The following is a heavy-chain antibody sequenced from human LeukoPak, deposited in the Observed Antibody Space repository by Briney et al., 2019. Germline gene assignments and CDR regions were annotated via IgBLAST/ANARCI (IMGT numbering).Heavy chain of an antibody. CDR1: GGSISSYY. CDR2: IYYSGST. D-gene: IGHD3-10*02. V-gene: IGHV4-59*08. J-gene: IGHJ6*03. Sequence: SETLSLTCTVSGGSISSYYWSWIRQPPGKGLEWIGYIYYSGSTNYNPSLKSRVTISVDTSKNQFSLKLSSVTAADTAVYYCACSDDYDGDMDVWGKGTTVTISS. CDR3: ACSDDYDGDMDV.